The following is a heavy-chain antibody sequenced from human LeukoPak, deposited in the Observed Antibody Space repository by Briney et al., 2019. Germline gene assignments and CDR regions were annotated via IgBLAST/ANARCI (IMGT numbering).Heavy chain of an antibody. CDR3: VRDGGTDWYDP. CDR2: IKQDGSEK. V-gene: IGHV3-7*01. CDR1: GFTISDYW. Sequence: GGSLRLSCAASGFTISDYWMTWVRQAPGKGLEWVANIKQDGSEKTYVDSVKGRFTISRDNAKNSIFLQMNSLRVEDMAMYYCVRDGGTDWYDPWGQGALVSVSS. J-gene: IGHJ5*02. D-gene: IGHD3-16*01.